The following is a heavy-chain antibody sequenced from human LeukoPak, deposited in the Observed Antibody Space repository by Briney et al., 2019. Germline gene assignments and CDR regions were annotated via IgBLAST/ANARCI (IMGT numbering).Heavy chain of an antibody. CDR3: AKDQAAAGGDYYFDY. CDR1: GFTVSSYY. CDR2: ISGSGGST. D-gene: IGHD6-13*01. V-gene: IGHV3-23*01. Sequence: GGSLRLSCAASGFTVSSYYMSWVRQAPGKGLEWVSAISGSGGSTYYADSVKGRFTISRDNSKNTLYLQMNSLRAEDTAVYYCAKDQAAAGGDYYFDYWGQGTLVTVSS. J-gene: IGHJ4*02.